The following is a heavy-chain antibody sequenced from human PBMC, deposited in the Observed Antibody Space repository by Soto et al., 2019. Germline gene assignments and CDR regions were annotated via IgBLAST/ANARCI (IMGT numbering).Heavy chain of an antibody. CDR1: GYTFTSYG. J-gene: IGHJ6*02. V-gene: IGHV1-18*01. D-gene: IGHD2-2*01. Sequence: GASVKVSCKASGYTFTSYGISWVRQAPGQGLEWMGWISAYNGNTNYAQKLQGRVTMTTDTSTSTAYMELRSLRSDDTAVYYCARDRGVVVPAASSMDVWGQGTKVTVSS. CDR3: ARDRGVVVPAASSMDV. CDR2: ISAYNGNT.